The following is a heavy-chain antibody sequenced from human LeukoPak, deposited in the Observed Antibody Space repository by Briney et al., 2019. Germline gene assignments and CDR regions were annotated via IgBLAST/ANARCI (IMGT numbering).Heavy chain of an antibody. CDR1: GFTFSSYA. Sequence: GRSLRLSCAASGFTFSSYAMSWVRQAPGKGLEWVSAISGSGGSTYYADAVKGRFTISRDNSKNTLYLQMNSLRAEDTAVYYCARNNGWPQFGGLFDYWGQGTLVTVSS. CDR2: ISGSGGST. D-gene: IGHD5-24*01. J-gene: IGHJ4*02. CDR3: ARNNGWPQFGGLFDY. V-gene: IGHV3-23*01.